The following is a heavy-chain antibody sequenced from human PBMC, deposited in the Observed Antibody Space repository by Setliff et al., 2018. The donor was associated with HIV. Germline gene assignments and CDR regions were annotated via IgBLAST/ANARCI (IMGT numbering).Heavy chain of an antibody. V-gene: IGHV3-74*01. Sequence: AGGSLRLSCAASGFTFRNYWMHWVRQAPGKGLVWVSRIDGDGSGTSYADSVQGRFTISRDNAKNTLYLQMNSLRAEDTAVYYCVRDITTCWDVWGQGTTVTVSS. CDR2: IDGDGSGT. CDR3: VRDITTCWDV. D-gene: IGHD4-4*01. CDR1: GFTFRNYW. J-gene: IGHJ6*02.